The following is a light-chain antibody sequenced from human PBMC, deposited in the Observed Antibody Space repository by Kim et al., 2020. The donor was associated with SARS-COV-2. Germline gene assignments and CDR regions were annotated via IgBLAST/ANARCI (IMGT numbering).Light chain of an antibody. J-gene: IGKJ1*01. CDR3: LQDSTYPRT. V-gene: IGKV1-6*01. CDR1: QGIRNE. CDR2: AAS. Sequence: AIQMTQSPSSLSASTGDRVTITCRASQGIRNELGWYQQKPGKATKVLIYAASTLQSGVPSRFSGSGSGTDFTLTISSLQPEDFATYYCLQDSTYPRTFGQGTKVDIK.